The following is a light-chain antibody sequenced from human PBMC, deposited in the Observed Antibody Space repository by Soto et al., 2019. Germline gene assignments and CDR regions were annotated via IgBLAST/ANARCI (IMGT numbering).Light chain of an antibody. CDR1: QSISSW. V-gene: IGKV1-5*03. J-gene: IGKJ1*01. Sequence: DIPMTQSPSTLSAYVGARVTIPCRASQSISSWLAWYQQKPGRAPKLLIYKASSLESGVPSRFSGSGSGTEFTLTISSPQPDDFATYYCQQYNSYWTFGQGTKVDIK. CDR3: QQYNSYWT. CDR2: KAS.